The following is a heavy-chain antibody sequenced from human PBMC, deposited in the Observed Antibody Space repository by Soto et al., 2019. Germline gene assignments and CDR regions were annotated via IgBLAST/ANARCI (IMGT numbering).Heavy chain of an antibody. CDR2: VYYRGRS. J-gene: IGHJ4*02. V-gene: IGHV4-39*01. CDR1: GGSVTNSSYY. D-gene: IGHD4-17*01. CDR3: VSLLTTVPTQASFDY. Sequence: SETLSLTCTVSGGSVTNSSYYWGWIRQSPGKGLEWIGSVYYRGRSYSKSSVKSRVTISVDTSKNRFSLSLNSVTASDTAVYFCVSLLTTVPTQASFDYWGPGALVTVSS.